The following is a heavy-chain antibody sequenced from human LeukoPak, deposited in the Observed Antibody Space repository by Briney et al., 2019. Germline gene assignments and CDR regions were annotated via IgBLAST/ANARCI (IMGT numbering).Heavy chain of an antibody. V-gene: IGHV3-15*01. CDR3: TTYSSGPCPF. CDR2: IYRSSNGETT. Sequence: PGGSLRLSCAASGITFSNAWMTWVRQAPGKGLEWVGRIYRSSNGETTDYGAPVKGRFTMSRDDSKNTVYRHMNSLKTEDTAVYYCTTYSSGPCPFWGQGTLVTVSS. D-gene: IGHD6-19*01. CDR1: GITFSNAW. J-gene: IGHJ4*02.